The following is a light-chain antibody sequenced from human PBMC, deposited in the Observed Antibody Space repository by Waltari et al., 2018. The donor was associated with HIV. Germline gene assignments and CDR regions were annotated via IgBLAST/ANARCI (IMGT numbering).Light chain of an antibody. V-gene: IGKV1-33*01. CDR3: QQYDHFLS. CDR2: DAS. Sequence: DIQMTQSPSSVSASVGDRVTITCQASQDITNYLNWYQQRPGRAPELLIYDASNLETGVPSRFSGSGSATDYTFTISSLQPRDIATYYCQQYDHFLSFGGGTKVEIK. J-gene: IGKJ4*01. CDR1: QDITNY.